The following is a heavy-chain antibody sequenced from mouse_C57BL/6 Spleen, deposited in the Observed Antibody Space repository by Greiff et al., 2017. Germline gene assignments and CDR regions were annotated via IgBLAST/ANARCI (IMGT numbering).Heavy chain of an antibody. Sequence: QVQLQQPGAELVRPGTSVKLSCKASGYTFTSYWMHWVKQRPGQGLEWIGVIDPSDSYTNYNQKFKGKATLTVDTSSSTAYMQLSSLTSEDSAVYYWARGTDYYDYERFAYWGQGTLVTVSA. CDR3: ARGTDYYDYERFAY. V-gene: IGHV1-59*01. CDR1: GYTFTSYW. D-gene: IGHD2-4*01. CDR2: IDPSDSYT. J-gene: IGHJ3*01.